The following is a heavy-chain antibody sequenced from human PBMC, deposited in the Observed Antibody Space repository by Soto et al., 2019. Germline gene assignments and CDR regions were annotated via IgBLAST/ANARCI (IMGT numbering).Heavy chain of an antibody. V-gene: IGHV1-18*04. D-gene: IGHD3-3*01. CDR3: AREFGQVQKYYDFWSGYYTHFDY. CDR2: ISAYNGNT. J-gene: IGHJ4*02. Sequence: QVQLVQSGSEVKKPGASVKVSCKASGYTFTSYGISWVRQAPGQGLEWMGWISAYNGNTNYAQKLQGRVTMTTDTSTSTAYMELRSLRSDDTAVYYCAREFGQVQKYYDFWSGYYTHFDYWGQGTLVTVSS. CDR1: GYTFTSYG.